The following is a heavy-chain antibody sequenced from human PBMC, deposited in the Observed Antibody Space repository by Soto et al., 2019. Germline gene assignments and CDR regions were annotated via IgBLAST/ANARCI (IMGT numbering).Heavy chain of an antibody. CDR3: ARGALHSSSWYGEYFQH. V-gene: IGHV1-69*12. Sequence: QVQLVQSGAEVKKPGSSVKVSCKASGGTFSSYAISWVRQAPGQGLEWMGGIIPIFGTANYAQKFQGRVTITADESTSTAYMELSSLRSEDTAVYYCARGALHSSSWYGEYFQHWGQDTLVTVSS. CDR1: GGTFSSYA. J-gene: IGHJ1*01. CDR2: IIPIFGTA. D-gene: IGHD6-13*01.